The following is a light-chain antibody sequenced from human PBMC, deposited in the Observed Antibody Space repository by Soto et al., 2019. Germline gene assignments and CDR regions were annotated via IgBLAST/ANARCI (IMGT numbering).Light chain of an antibody. CDR1: QSLLFSDAKTY. J-gene: IGKJ3*01. CDR3: MQSIQLPPT. Sequence: DIVMTQTPLSLSVTPGQPASISCKSSQSLLFSDAKTYLYWYLQRPGQPPQLLISEVFNRFSGVPDRFSGSGSGTDFTLTSSRVEAEDVGIYDCMQSIQLPPTFGPGTKVDIK. CDR2: EVF. V-gene: IGKV2D-29*01.